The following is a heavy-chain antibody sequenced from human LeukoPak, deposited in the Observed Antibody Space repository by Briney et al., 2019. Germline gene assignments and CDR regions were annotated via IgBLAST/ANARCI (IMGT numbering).Heavy chain of an antibody. V-gene: IGHV1-2*02. D-gene: IGHD3-10*01. J-gene: IGHJ5*02. CDR1: GYTFTAYY. CDR3: ARGIGSGSYGRFDP. Sequence: ASVKVSCKASGYTFTAYYMHWVRQAPGQGLEWVGWINPNSGGTNYAQTFQGRVTMTRDPSISTSYMELSRLTSDDTAVYYCARGIGSGSYGRFDPWGQGTLVTVSS. CDR2: INPNSGGT.